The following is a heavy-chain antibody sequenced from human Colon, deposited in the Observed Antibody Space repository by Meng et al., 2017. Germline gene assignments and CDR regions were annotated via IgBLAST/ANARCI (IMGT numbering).Heavy chain of an antibody. CDR3: AREPSGLLVGATRDYGMDV. CDR1: GFTFRSYE. D-gene: IGHD1-26*01. Sequence: GESLKISCEASGFTFRSYEMHWVRQAPGRGLEWVSFISSSGSIKYYAASVKGRFTISRDNAQNSLYLQMNSLRAEDTAVYYCAREPSGLLVGATRDYGMDVWGQGTTVTVSS. V-gene: IGHV3-48*03. J-gene: IGHJ6*02. CDR2: ISSSGSIK.